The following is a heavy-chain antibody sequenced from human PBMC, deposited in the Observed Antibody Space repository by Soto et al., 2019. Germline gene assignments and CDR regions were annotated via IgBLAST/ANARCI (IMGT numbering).Heavy chain of an antibody. J-gene: IGHJ4*02. V-gene: IGHV3-53*01. CDR1: GFTVSSNY. D-gene: IGHD3-10*01. CDR2: IYSGGST. CDR3: ARVSHGSGSLDY. Sequence: GASVKVSCAASGFTVSSNYMSWVRQAPGKGLEWVSVIYSGGSTYYADSVKGRFTISRDNSKNTLYLQMNSLRAEDTAVYYCARVSHGSGSLDYWGQGTLVTVSS.